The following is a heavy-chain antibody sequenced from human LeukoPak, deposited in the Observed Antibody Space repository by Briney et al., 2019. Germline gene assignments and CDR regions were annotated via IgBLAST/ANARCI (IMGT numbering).Heavy chain of an antibody. J-gene: IGHJ6*02. CDR2: IYHSGST. CDR3: AREVVLHGYMVRGDKSGLDV. V-gene: IGHV4-59*02. Sequence: SETLSLTCTVSGGSVSSYYWSWIRQSPGRGLEWIGYIYHSGSTNYNPSLKSRVTMSVDTSKNQFSLKLTSLTAADSALYYCAREVVLHGYMVRGDKSGLDVWGQGTTVTVSS. D-gene: IGHD3-10*01. CDR1: GGSVSSYY.